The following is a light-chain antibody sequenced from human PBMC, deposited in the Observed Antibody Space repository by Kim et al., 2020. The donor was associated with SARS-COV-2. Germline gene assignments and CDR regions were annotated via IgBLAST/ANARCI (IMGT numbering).Light chain of an antibody. CDR1: QSVSSN. CDR3: QQYNNWLWT. Sequence: VSPGESATLSRRASQSVSSNLAWYQQKPGKAPRLLIYGASTRATGIPARFSGSGSGTEFTLTISSLQSEDFAVYYCQQYNNWLWTFGQGTKVDIK. CDR2: GAS. J-gene: IGKJ1*01. V-gene: IGKV3-15*01.